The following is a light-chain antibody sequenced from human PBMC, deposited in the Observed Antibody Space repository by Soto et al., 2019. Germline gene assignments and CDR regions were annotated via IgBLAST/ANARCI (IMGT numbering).Light chain of an antibody. Sequence: QSVLTQPASVSGSPGQSITISCTGTSGDVGGYNYVSWYQQHPGKAPKLMIYDVSNRPSGVSNRFSGSKSGNTASLTISGLQAEDEADYYCSSCTSSSTHYVFGTGTTVTVL. CDR2: DVS. CDR3: SSCTSSSTHYV. V-gene: IGLV2-14*01. J-gene: IGLJ1*01. CDR1: SGDVGGYNY.